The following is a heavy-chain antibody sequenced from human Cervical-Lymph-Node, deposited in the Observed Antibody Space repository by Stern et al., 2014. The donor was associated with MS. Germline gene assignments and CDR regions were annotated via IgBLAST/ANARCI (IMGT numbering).Heavy chain of an antibody. D-gene: IGHD2-2*01. CDR3: ARRTQGYYYYGMDV. Sequence: VQLGQSGAEVKKPGSSVKVSCKASGGTFSSYTISWVRQAPGQGLEWMGRIIPILGIANYAQKFQGRVTITADKSTSTAYMELSSLRSEDTAVYYCARRTQGYYYYGMDVWGQGTTVTVSS. CDR2: IIPILGIA. V-gene: IGHV1-69*09. CDR1: GGTFSSYT. J-gene: IGHJ6*02.